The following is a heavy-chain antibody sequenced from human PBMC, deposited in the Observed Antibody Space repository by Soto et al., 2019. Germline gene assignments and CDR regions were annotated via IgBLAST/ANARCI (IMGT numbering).Heavy chain of an antibody. Sequence: PGEPLNISWKGSRYRLTSYWIAWVRQMSGKGLEWMGIIYPGDSNTIYSPSFQGQVTISADKSISTAYLQWSSLKASDTAMYYCARAVGGNLVYFDYGGQGALVTVSS. CDR2: IYPGDSNT. J-gene: IGHJ4*02. CDR3: ARAVGGNLVYFDY. D-gene: IGHD2-15*01. CDR1: RYRLTSYW. V-gene: IGHV5-51*03.